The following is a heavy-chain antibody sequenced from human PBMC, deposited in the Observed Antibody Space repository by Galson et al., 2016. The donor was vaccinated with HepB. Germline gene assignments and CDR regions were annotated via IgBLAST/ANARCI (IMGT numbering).Heavy chain of an antibody. D-gene: IGHD3-3*01. CDR1: GFIFSSYG. V-gene: IGHV3-30*18. CDR3: AKDLGGLEWIPWD. CDR2: IAYDGSDK. J-gene: IGHJ4*02. Sequence: SLRLSCAASGFIFSSYGMHWVRQAPGKGLEWVALIAYDGSDKYYADSVKGRFTISRENSQNTLFLQMNSLRAEDTAVYYCAKDLGGLEWIPWDWGQGTLVTVSS.